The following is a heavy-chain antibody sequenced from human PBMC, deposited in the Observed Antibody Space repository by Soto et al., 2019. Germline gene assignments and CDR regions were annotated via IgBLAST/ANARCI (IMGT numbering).Heavy chain of an antibody. CDR2: ISSRSDI. CDR1: GFTFSTYS. Sequence: GGSLRLSCVGSGFTFSTYSIHWVRQAPGKGLEWVSSISSRSDIYYANSVKGRFTISRDNAKNSVSLQMNSLRAEDTAVYYCEREYNAWPLAYGLDVWGQGTTVTVSS. D-gene: IGHD1-20*01. J-gene: IGHJ6*02. V-gene: IGHV3-21*01. CDR3: EREYNAWPLAYGLDV.